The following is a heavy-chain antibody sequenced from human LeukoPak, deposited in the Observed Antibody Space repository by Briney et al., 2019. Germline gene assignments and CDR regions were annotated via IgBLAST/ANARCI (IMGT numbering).Heavy chain of an antibody. CDR2: ISSLSATI. Sequence: GGSLRLSCAASGFTFSDYYMSWIRQAPGKGLEWVSYISSLSATIYYADSVKGRFTISRDNAKDAMYLQMDSLRAEDTAVYFCAREGTDGDYGYFDYWGQGTLVTVSS. D-gene: IGHD4-17*01. CDR3: AREGTDGDYGYFDY. V-gene: IGHV3-11*04. CDR1: GFTFSDYY. J-gene: IGHJ4*02.